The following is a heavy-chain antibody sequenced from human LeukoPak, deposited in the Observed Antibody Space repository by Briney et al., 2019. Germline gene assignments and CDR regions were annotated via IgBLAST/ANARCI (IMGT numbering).Heavy chain of an antibody. CDR2: FSYSGST. CDR1: GVSISSSIYY. V-gene: IGHV4-39*02. J-gene: IGHJ6*02. Sequence: SETLSLTCSVSGVSISSSIYYWGCIRQPPGKGLEWIGSFSYSGSTYYNPSLKSRATISVDTSKNHFSLKLSSVTAADTAVYYCATTGTPYYYGMDVWGQGTTVTVSS. D-gene: IGHD1-1*01. CDR3: ATTGTPYYYGMDV.